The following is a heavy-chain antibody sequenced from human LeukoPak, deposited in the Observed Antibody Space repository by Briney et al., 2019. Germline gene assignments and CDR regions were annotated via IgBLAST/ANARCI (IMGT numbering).Heavy chain of an antibody. CDR2: INPNSGGT. CDR1: GYTFTGYY. J-gene: IGHJ3*02. Sequence: ASVKVSCKASGYTFTGYYMRWVRQAPGQGLEWMGWINPNSGGTNYAQKFQGRVTMTRDTSISTAYMELSRLRSDDTAVYYCAREALGYYDSSGHYDAFDIWGQGTIVTVSS. CDR3: AREALGYYDSSGHYDAFDI. V-gene: IGHV1-2*02. D-gene: IGHD3-22*01.